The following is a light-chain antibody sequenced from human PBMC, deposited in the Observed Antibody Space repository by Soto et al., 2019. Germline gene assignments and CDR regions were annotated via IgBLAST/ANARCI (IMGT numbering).Light chain of an antibody. J-gene: IGKJ4*01. CDR3: QQRSNWPLS. CDR2: AAS. CDR1: QSVSSY. Sequence: ETVLTQSPATLSLSPGGRATLSCRARQSVSSYLAWYQQKPGQAPRLLISAASNRATGIPARFSGSGSGTDFTLTISSLEPEDFAVYYCQQRSNWPLSCGGGTKVEIK. V-gene: IGKV3-11*01.